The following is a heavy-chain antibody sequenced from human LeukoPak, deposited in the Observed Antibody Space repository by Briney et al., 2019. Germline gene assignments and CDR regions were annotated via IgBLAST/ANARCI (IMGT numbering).Heavy chain of an antibody. Sequence: ASVKVSCTASGYTFTSYYMHWVRQAPGQGLEWMGIINPSGGSTSYAQKFQGRVTITRDTSASTAYMELSSLRSEDTAVYYCARDGLVVVPVAMEYRNWFDPWGQGTLVTVSS. V-gene: IGHV1-46*01. D-gene: IGHD2-2*01. J-gene: IGHJ5*02. CDR2: INPSGGST. CDR3: ARDGLVVVPVAMEYRNWFDP. CDR1: GYTFTSYY.